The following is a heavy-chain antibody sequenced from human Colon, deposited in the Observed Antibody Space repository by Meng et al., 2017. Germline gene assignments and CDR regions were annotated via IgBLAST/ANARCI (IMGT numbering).Heavy chain of an antibody. CDR1: GYTFNNYW. J-gene: IGHJ4*02. V-gene: IGHV5-51*01. CDR2: IYPDDSDT. Sequence: GESLKISCKGSGYTFNNYWIAWVRQMHGKGLEWMGIIYPDDSDTSYSPSFQGQVTISADRSVNTAYLQWSSLKASDEAMYFCARQAGSSSGWYYFDFWGQGKLVNGAS. D-gene: IGHD6-19*01. CDR3: ARQAGSSSGWYYFDF.